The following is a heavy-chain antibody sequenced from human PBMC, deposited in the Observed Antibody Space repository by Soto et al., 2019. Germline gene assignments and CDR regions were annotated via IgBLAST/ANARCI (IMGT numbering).Heavy chain of an antibody. CDR2: ISYDGSKK. D-gene: IGHD3-3*01. V-gene: IGHV3-30*18. CDR3: AKEFTSYDFWSGHLSSVHQGGYYYYGMDV. Sequence: LRLSCVVSGFTFSSYGMHWVRQAPGKGLEWVAVISYDGSKKYHADSVKGRFTISRDNSKNTVHLQMNSLRAEDTAVYYCAKEFTSYDFWSGHLSSVHQGGYYYYGMDVWGQGTTVNVSS. J-gene: IGHJ6*02. CDR1: GFTFSSYG.